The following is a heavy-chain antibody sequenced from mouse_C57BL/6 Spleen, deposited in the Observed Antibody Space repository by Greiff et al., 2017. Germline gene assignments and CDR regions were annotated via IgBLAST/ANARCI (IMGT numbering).Heavy chain of an antibody. V-gene: IGHV1-63*01. CDR3: ARVREGYYDV. Sequence: QVQLQQSGAELVRPGTSVKMSCKASGYTFTNYWIGWAKQRPGHGLEWIGDIYPGGGYTNYNEKFKGKATLTADKSSSTAYMQLSSLTSEDSAIYYCARVREGYYDVWGTGTTVTVSS. CDR2: IYPGGGYT. CDR1: GYTFTNYW. J-gene: IGHJ1*03.